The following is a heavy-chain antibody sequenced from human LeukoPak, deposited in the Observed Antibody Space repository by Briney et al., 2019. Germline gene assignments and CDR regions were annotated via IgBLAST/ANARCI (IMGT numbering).Heavy chain of an antibody. Sequence: GGSLRLSCAASGFTFSSYGMHWVRQAPGRGLEWVAVISYDGSNKYYADSVKGRFTISRDNSKNTLYLQMNSLRAEDTAVYYCAKAGIAFHYFDYWGQGTLVTVSS. J-gene: IGHJ4*02. D-gene: IGHD6-13*01. V-gene: IGHV3-30*18. CDR2: ISYDGSNK. CDR3: AKAGIAFHYFDY. CDR1: GFTFSSYG.